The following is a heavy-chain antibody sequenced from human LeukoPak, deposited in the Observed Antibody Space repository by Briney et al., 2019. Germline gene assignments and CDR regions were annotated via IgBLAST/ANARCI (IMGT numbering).Heavy chain of an antibody. CDR2: TNSDGSST. Sequence: GGSLRLSCAVSGFTFSGHWMFWVRHAPGKGLVWVSSTNSDGSSTGYTDSVKGRFTVSRDNAKNTLYLQMNSLRAEDTPVYYCARARWYSSDYWGQGTLVTVSS. D-gene: IGHD5-24*01. V-gene: IGHV3-74*01. J-gene: IGHJ4*02. CDR1: GFTFSGHW. CDR3: ARARWYSSDY.